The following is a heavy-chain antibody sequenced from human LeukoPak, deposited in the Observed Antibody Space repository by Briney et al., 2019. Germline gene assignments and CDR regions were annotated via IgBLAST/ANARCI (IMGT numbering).Heavy chain of an antibody. CDR2: IKGDGSST. V-gene: IGHV3-74*01. D-gene: IGHD3-3*01. Sequence: GGSLRLSCAASGFTFSSYWMHWVRHTPGKGLVWVSRIKGDGSSTSYADSVKGRFTISRDNAKNTLYLQMNSLRAEDTAVYYCARLNTIFGVVIDYWGQGTLVTVSS. J-gene: IGHJ4*02. CDR3: ARLNTIFGVVIDY. CDR1: GFTFSSYW.